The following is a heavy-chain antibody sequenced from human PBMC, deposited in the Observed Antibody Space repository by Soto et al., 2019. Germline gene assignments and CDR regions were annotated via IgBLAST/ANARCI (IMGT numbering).Heavy chain of an antibody. CDR1: GFSFSSDS. CDR3: ARDPPTGTTLDWVDS. CDR2: ISSSGSFK. Sequence: GGSLRLSCAASGFSFSSDSMGWVRQAPGKGLEWVSSISSSGSFKNYADSVKGRFTISRDNSKNSLYLQMDSLKDEDTAVYYCARDPPTGTTLDWVDSWGQGTLVTVSS. D-gene: IGHD1-7*01. J-gene: IGHJ5*01. V-gene: IGHV3-21*01.